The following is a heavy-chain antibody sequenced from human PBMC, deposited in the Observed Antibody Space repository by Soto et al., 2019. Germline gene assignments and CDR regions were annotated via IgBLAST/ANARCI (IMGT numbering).Heavy chain of an antibody. D-gene: IGHD2-15*01. CDR1: GHTISNYA. CDR2: INTGNGDT. V-gene: IGHV1-3*03. J-gene: IGHJ6*02. Sequence: GASVKVSCKASGHTISNYAIHWMRQAPGQRPEWMGWINTGNGDTKYSQKFRGRVTISSDTSASTVYMDLSSLTSEDMAVFFCARGLASSTVGYYYYGMDVWGQGTTVTVSS. CDR3: ARGLASSTVGYYYYGMDV.